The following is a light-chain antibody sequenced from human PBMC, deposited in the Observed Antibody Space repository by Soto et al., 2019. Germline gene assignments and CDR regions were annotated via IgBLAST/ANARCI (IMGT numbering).Light chain of an antibody. CDR2: DAF. CDR3: QQRSTWSYT. J-gene: IGKJ2*01. Sequence: EIVLTQSPGTLSLSPGERATLSCRASQSVGSTLAWYQQKPGQPPRLLIYDAFSRATGIPARFSGGGSGSDFTLTISSLEAGDSALCCCQQRSTWSYTFGQGTRLEIK. CDR1: QSVGST. V-gene: IGKV3-11*01.